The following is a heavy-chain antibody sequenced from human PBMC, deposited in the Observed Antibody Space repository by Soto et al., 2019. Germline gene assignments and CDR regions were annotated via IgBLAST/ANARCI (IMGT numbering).Heavy chain of an antibody. CDR2: IYWDDDK. V-gene: IGHV2-5*02. CDR3: AHTELDSSGWYDWYFDL. D-gene: IGHD6-19*01. J-gene: IGHJ2*01. CDR1: GFSLSTSGVG. Sequence: QITLKESGPTLVNPTQTLTLTCTFSGFSLSTSGVGVGWIRQPPGKALEWLALIYWDDDKRYSPSLKSRLTITKDTSKNQVVLTMTNMDPVDTATYYCAHTELDSSGWYDWYFDLWGRGTLVTVSS.